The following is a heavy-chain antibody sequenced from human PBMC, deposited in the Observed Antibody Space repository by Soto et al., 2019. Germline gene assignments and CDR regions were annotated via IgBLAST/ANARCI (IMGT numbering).Heavy chain of an antibody. CDR1: GFTFSSYG. Sequence: GGSLRLSCAASGFTFSSYGMHWVRQAPGKGLEWVAVISYDGSNKYYADSVKGRFTISRDNSKNTLYLQMNSLRAEDTAVYYCAKLSVVTGRARFDYWGQ. CDR2: ISYDGSNK. V-gene: IGHV3-30*18. D-gene: IGHD2-15*01. J-gene: IGHJ4*02. CDR3: AKLSVVTGRARFDY.